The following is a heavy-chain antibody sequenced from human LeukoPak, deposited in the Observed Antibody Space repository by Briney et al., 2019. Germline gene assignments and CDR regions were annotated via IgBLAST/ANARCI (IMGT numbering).Heavy chain of an antibody. Sequence: SVKVSCKASGGTFSSYAISWVRQAPGQGLEWMGRIIPILGIANCAQKFQGRVTITADKSTSTAYMELSSLRSEDTAVYYCARWGDYYDSSFAVYWGQGTLVTVSS. CDR2: IIPILGIA. V-gene: IGHV1-69*04. D-gene: IGHD3-22*01. CDR1: GGTFSSYA. CDR3: ARWGDYYDSSFAVY. J-gene: IGHJ4*02.